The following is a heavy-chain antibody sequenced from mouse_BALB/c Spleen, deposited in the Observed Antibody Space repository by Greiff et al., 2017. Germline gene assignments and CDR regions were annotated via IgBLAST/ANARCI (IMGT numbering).Heavy chain of an antibody. V-gene: IGHV5-12-1*01. CDR2: ISSGGGST. CDR1: GFAFSSYD. J-gene: IGHJ1*01. D-gene: IGHD3-3*01. Sequence: EVQVVESGGGLVKPGGSLKLSCAASGFAFSSYDMSWVRQTPEKRLEWVAYISSGGGSTYYPDTVKGRFTISRDNAKNTLYLQMSSLKSEDTAMYYCARLGPVSYFDVWGAGTTVTVSS. CDR3: ARLGPVSYFDV.